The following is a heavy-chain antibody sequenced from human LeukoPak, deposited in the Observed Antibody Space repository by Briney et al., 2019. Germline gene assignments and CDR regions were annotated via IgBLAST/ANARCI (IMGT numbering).Heavy chain of an antibody. CDR3: AKSSPPPLRY. D-gene: IGHD3-9*01. J-gene: IGHJ4*02. CDR2: FSGSGGGT. CDR1: GFTFSSYA. Sequence: LAGGSLRLSCAASGFTFSSYAMSWVRQAPGKGLEWVSAFSGSGGGTYYADSVKGRFTVSRDNSKNTLYLQMNSLRAEDTAIYFCAKSSPPPLRYWGQGTLVTVSS. V-gene: IGHV3-23*01.